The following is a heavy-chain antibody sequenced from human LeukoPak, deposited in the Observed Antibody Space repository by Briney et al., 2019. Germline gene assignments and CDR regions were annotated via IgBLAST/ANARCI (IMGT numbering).Heavy chain of an antibody. Sequence: PSETLSLTCAVYGGSFSGYYWSWIRQPPGKGLEWIGEINHSGSTNYNPSLESRVTISVDTSKNQFSLKLSSVTAADTAVYCCARGRYSNYVDYWGQGTLVTVSP. J-gene: IGHJ4*02. CDR1: GGSFSGYY. CDR2: INHSGST. CDR3: ARGRYSNYVDY. D-gene: IGHD4-11*01. V-gene: IGHV4-34*01.